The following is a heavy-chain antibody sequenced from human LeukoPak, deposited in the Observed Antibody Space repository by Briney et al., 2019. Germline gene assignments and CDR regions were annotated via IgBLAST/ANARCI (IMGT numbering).Heavy chain of an antibody. J-gene: IGHJ4*02. CDR2: MSSSSSYI. D-gene: IGHD3-16*01. CDR3: ARSYYDYVWGSYSL. V-gene: IGHV3-21*01. CDR1: GVTFSSYS. Sequence: GGSLRLSCAASGVTFSSYSMNWVRQAPGKGLGWVSSMSSSSSYIYYADSVKGRFTISRDNAKNSLYLQMNSLRAEDTAVYYCARSYYDYVWGSYSLWGQGTLVTVSS.